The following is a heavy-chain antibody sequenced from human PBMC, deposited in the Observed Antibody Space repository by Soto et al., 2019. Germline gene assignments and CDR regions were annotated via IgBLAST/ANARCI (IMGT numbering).Heavy chain of an antibody. V-gene: IGHV4-4*07. J-gene: IGHJ4*02. CDR3: ERAVGKKY. Sequence: SETLSLTCSVSGASVSSYYWSWFRQPVGKGLEWIGRIHSSGNLNYNPSLESRVTMSLDTSKNQFSLRLSSLTAADTALYLCERAVGKKYWGQGTRVTLSS. D-gene: IGHD6-19*01. CDR2: IHSSGNL. CDR1: GASVSSYY.